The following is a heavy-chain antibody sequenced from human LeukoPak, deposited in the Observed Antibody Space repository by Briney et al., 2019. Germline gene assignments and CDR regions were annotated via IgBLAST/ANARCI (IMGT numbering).Heavy chain of an antibody. V-gene: IGHV4-4*02. Sequence: PSGTLSLTCAVSGGSISSSNWWSWVRQPPGKGLEWIGEIYHSGSTNYNPSLKSRVTISVGKSKNQFSLKLSSVTAADTAVYYCARLGIVVVPAAMPDAFDYWGQGTLVTVPS. J-gene: IGHJ4*02. D-gene: IGHD2-2*01. CDR1: GGSISSSNW. CDR2: IYHSGST. CDR3: ARLGIVVVPAAMPDAFDY.